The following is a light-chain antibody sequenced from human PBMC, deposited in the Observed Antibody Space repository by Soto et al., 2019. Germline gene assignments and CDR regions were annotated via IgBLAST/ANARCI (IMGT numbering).Light chain of an antibody. CDR1: QDVSND. Sequence: DIQMTQSPPSLSASVGDRVTITCRASQDVSNDLGWFQQKPGKAPKRLIFGASNLESGVPSRFSGTGSGTEVILTITNLQPEDFATYYCLQHTYIWSFGQGTKVDIK. J-gene: IGKJ1*01. CDR2: GAS. CDR3: LQHTYIWS. V-gene: IGKV1-17*02.